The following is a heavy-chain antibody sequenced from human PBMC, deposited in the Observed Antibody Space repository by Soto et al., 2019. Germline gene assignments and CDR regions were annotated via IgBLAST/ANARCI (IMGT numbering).Heavy chain of an antibody. J-gene: IGHJ4*02. CDR2: IIPVLDIP. CDR1: GGTFSTFA. CDR3: ATSVELATSDY. D-gene: IGHD5-12*01. Sequence: QFQLVQSEAEVKKPGSSVKVSCKASGGTFSTFAISWVRQAPGQGLEWMGRIIPVLDIPNYAQKFLGRVKITADKSANTAYMELSGLRSDDTAVYYCATSVELATSDYWGQGTLVTVSS. V-gene: IGHV1-69*02.